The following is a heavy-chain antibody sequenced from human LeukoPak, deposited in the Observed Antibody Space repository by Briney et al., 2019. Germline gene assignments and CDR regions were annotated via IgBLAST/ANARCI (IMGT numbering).Heavy chain of an antibody. CDR2: ICPDGTVT. V-gene: IGHV3-74*01. CDR1: GFTFSTYC. CDR3: VRDFRSADY. Sequence: GGSLRLSCAASGFTFSTYCMHWVRQAPGKGPMWVSRICPDGTVTNYADSVKARFVISRDNARNTVYLQMNSLRVEDTAVYYCVRDFRSADYWGQGTLVTVSS. J-gene: IGHJ4*02.